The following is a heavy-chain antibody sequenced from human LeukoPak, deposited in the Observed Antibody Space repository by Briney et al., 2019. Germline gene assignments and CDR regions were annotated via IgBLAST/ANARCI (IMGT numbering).Heavy chain of an antibody. D-gene: IGHD5-18*01. Sequence: ASVKVSCKASGYTFTSYDINWVRQATGQGLEWMGWMNPNSGNTGYAQKFQGGVTITRNTSISTAYMELSSLRSEDTAVYYCARVRLRSYYYYYMDVWGKGTTVTVSS. CDR1: GYTFTSYD. CDR2: MNPNSGNT. J-gene: IGHJ6*03. CDR3: ARVRLRSYYYYYMDV. V-gene: IGHV1-8*03.